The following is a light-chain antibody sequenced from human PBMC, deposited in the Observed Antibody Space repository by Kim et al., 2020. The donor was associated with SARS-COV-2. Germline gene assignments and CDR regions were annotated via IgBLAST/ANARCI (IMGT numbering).Light chain of an antibody. V-gene: IGLV3-1*01. J-gene: IGLJ2*01. Sequence: GSPGQTASITCSGDKLGDKYACWYQQKPGQSPVVVIHQDSKRPSGIPERFSGSNSGNTATLTISGTQAMDEADYYCQAWDSRTVVFGGGTQLTVL. CDR3: QAWDSRTVV. CDR1: KLGDKY. CDR2: QDS.